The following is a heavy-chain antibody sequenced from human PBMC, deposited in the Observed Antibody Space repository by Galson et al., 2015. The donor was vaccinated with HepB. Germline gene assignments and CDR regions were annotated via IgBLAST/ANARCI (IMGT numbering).Heavy chain of an antibody. V-gene: IGHV3-30*18. CDR3: AKSRHRIWAYFDY. CDR1: GFTFSSCG. Sequence: SLRLSCAASGFTFSSCGMHWVRQAPGKGLEWVAVISYDGSNKYYADSVKGRFTISRDNSKNTLYLQMNSLRAEDTAVYYCAKSRHRIWAYFDYWGQGTLVTVSS. J-gene: IGHJ4*02. D-gene: IGHD1-14*01. CDR2: ISYDGSNK.